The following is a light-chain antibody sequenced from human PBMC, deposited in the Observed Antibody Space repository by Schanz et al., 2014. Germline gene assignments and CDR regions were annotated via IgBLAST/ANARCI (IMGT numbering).Light chain of an antibody. CDR2: EGT. CDR1: SSDVGSYNR. V-gene: IGLV2-18*02. Sequence: QSALTQPPSVSGSPGQSVTISCTGTSSDVGSYNRVSWFQQPPGTAPKLMIYEGTKRPSGVSNRFSGSKSGNTASLTISGLQAEDEADYYCSSYTSSSTHVVFGGGTKLTVL. CDR3: SSYTSSSTHVV. J-gene: IGLJ2*01.